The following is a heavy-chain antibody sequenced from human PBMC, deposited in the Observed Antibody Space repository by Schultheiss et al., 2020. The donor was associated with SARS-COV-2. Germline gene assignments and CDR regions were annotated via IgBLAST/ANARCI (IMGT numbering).Heavy chain of an antibody. V-gene: IGHV3-23*01. D-gene: IGHD7-27*01. CDR2: ISGSGGST. J-gene: IGHJ4*02. Sequence: GGSLRLSCAASGFTFSSYAMSWVRQAPGKGLEWVSAISGSGGSTYYADSVKGRFTISRDNSKNSLYLQMNSLRTEDTAVYYCARDSGSLNWGIGVPFDYWGQGTLVTVSS. CDR1: GFTFSSYA. CDR3: ARDSGSLNWGIGVPFDY.